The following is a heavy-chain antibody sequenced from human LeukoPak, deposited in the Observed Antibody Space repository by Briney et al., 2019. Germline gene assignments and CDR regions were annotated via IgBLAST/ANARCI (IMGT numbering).Heavy chain of an antibody. J-gene: IGHJ4*02. CDR2: IYHSGTT. Sequence: PSETLSLTCAVSGGSISSGGYSWSCIRQPPGKGLEWIGYIYHSGTTYYNPSLKSRVTISVDRSKNQFSLKLSSVTAADTAVYYCARSPIAAAGLFDYWGQGTLVTVSS. V-gene: IGHV4-30-2*01. CDR3: ARSPIAAAGLFDY. CDR1: GGSISSGGYS. D-gene: IGHD6-13*01.